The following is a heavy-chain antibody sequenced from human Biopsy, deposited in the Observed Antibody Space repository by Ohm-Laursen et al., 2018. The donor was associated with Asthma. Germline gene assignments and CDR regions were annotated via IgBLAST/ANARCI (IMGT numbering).Heavy chain of an antibody. J-gene: IGHJ3*02. CDR1: GFSFSNFA. CDR2: ISKDASTQ. Sequence: SLRLSCAAAGFSFSNFAIHWVRQAPGKGLEWVGVISKDASTQDYADSVKGRFTTARDNSKNTLDLQMNSLREEDTAVYYCVRDGTDDAFDIWGQGTVVSVSS. D-gene: IGHD1-1*01. CDR3: VRDGTDDAFDI. V-gene: IGHV3-30*01.